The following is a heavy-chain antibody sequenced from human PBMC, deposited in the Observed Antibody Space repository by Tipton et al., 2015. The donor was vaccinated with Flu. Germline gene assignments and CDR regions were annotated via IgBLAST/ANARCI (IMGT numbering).Heavy chain of an antibody. CDR1: GGSISIGGHY. CDR3: ARDTKSGLVVGQYFDS. V-gene: IGHV4-31*03. D-gene: IGHD2-21*01. Sequence: PGLVKPSETLSLTCTVSGGSISIGGHYWGWLRQHPGKGLEWMGYITHSGDTYYTPSLKSRLSISVDTSKNQFSMNLYSVTAADTAIYYCARDTKSGLVVGQYFDSWGQGTLVTVSS. CDR2: ITHSGDT. J-gene: IGHJ4*02.